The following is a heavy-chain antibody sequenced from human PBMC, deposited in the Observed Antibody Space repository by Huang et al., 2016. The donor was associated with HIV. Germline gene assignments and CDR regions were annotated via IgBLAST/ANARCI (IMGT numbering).Heavy chain of an antibody. CDR1: GVSISSFY. Sequence: QVQLQESGPGLVKPSETLSLTCTVSGVSISSFYWSWIRQPPGKGLEWIGYMYYRGSTNYNPSLKSRGTRSVDTSKNQFSLKLSAVTAADTAVYYCARSHSIHWGFNWFDPWGQGTLVTVSS. D-gene: IGHD7-27*01. CDR2: MYYRGST. V-gene: IGHV4-59*01. CDR3: ARSHSIHWGFNWFDP. J-gene: IGHJ5*02.